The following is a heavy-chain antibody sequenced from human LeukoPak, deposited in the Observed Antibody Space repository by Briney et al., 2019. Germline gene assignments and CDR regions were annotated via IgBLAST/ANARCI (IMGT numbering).Heavy chain of an antibody. CDR1: GFTFSSST. CDR3: VRIPNSANFPNWFDP. V-gene: IGHV3-21*01. D-gene: IGHD4/OR15-4a*01. CDR2: ISSSSNYI. J-gene: IGHJ5*02. Sequence: PGGSLRLSCAASGFTFSSSTMNWVRQAPGKGLELVSSISSSSNYIYYTDSVKGRFTISGDNAKNSLYLQMNSLRAEDTAVYYCVRIPNSANFPNWFDPWGQGTLVTVSS.